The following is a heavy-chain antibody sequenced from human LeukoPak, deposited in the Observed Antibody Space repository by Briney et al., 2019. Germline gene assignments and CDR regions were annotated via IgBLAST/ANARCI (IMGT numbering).Heavy chain of an antibody. J-gene: IGHJ6*02. D-gene: IGHD3-16*01. CDR2: ISYDGRDK. Sequence: GGSLRLSCAAPGFTFSTLALHWVRQAPGKGLEWVAVISYDGRDKYYADSVKGRFTISRDNSKNTLYLQMDSLRGDDTAVYYCARLRGYGYHYSGMDVWGQGTTVTVSS. CDR1: GFTFSTLA. CDR3: ARLRGYGYHYSGMDV. V-gene: IGHV3-30*04.